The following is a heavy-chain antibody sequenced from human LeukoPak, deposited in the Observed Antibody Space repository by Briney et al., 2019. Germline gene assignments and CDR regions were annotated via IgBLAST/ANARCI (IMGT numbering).Heavy chain of an antibody. CDR1: GFTFSSYA. D-gene: IGHD5-18*01. CDR3: ARARSSYGYGDAFDI. V-gene: IGHV3-64*01. J-gene: IGHJ3*02. Sequence: PGGSLRLSCAASGFTFSSYAMHWVRQAPGKGLEYVSTISNKGGSTYYANSVKGRFTISRDNSKNTLYLQMNSLRAEDTAVYYCARARSSYGYGDAFDIWGQGTMVTVSS. CDR2: ISNKGGST.